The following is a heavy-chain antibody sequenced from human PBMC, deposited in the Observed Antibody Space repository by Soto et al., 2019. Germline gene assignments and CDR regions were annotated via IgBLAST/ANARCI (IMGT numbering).Heavy chain of an antibody. V-gene: IGHV3-30*18. D-gene: IGHD3-10*01. CDR1: GFTFSSYG. CDR3: AKDSRMVRGVMYYYYYGMDV. Sequence: QVQLVESGGGVVQPGRSLRLSCAASGFTFSSYGMHWVRQAPGKGLEWVAVISYDGSNKYYADSVKGRFTISRDNSKNTLYLQMNSLRAEDTAVYYCAKDSRMVRGVMYYYYYGMDVWGQGTTVTVSS. J-gene: IGHJ6*02. CDR2: ISYDGSNK.